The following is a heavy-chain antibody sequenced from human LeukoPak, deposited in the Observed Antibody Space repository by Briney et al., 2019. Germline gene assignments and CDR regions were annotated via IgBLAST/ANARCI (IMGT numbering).Heavy chain of an antibody. D-gene: IGHD3-22*01. CDR2: IYDSGRA. J-gene: IGHJ4*02. CDR1: GGSINSNF. V-gene: IGHV4-59*08. CDR3: TRHRDYYDT. Sequence: SETLSLTCTVSGGSINSNFYTWIRQPPGKGLEWIGNIYDSGRAKYNPSLKSRVTISGDTSKNQVSLKLTSVTAADAAVYFCTRHRDYYDTWGPGTLVTVSS.